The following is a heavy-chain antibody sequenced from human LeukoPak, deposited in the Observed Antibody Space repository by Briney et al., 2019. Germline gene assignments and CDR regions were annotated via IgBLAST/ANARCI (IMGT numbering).Heavy chain of an antibody. Sequence: SETLSLTCTVSGGSIRSHYWSWIRQPPGKGLEWIGYMFYSGSTNYNPSLKTRVTISVDTSKNQFSLKLSPVTAADTAVYYCARVRALSYYDSSGDFYYFDYWGQGILVTVSS. CDR3: ARVRALSYYDSSGDFYYFDY. CDR2: MFYSGST. CDR1: GGSIRSHY. V-gene: IGHV4-59*11. J-gene: IGHJ4*02. D-gene: IGHD3-22*01.